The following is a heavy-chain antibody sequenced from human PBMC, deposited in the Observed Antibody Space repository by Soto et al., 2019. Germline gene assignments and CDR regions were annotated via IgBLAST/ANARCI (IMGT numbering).Heavy chain of an antibody. V-gene: IGHV4-59*12. CDR3: AREPYTMVRGVIYYYDGMDV. CDR1: GGSISSYY. J-gene: IGHJ6*02. Sequence: PSETLSLTCTVSGGSISSYYWSWIRQPPGKGLEWIGYIYYSGSTNYNPSLKSRVTISVDTSKNQFSLKLSSVTAADTAVYYCAREPYTMVRGVIYYYDGMDVWGQGTTVTVS. D-gene: IGHD3-10*01. CDR2: IYYSGST.